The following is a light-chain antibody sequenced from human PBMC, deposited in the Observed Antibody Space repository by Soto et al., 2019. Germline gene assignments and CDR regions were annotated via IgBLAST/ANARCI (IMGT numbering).Light chain of an antibody. J-gene: IGKJ1*01. CDR3: QQYNNWSRT. Sequence: EIXXTQSPATLSVSPGERATLSCRASQSVSSNLAWYQQKPGQAPRLLIYGASTRATGIPARFSGSGSGTEFTLTISSLQSEDFAVYYCQQYNNWSRTFGQGTKVEIK. CDR2: GAS. CDR1: QSVSSN. V-gene: IGKV3-15*01.